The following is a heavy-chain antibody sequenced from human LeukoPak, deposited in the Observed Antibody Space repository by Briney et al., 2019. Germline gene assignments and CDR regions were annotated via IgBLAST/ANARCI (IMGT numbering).Heavy chain of an antibody. D-gene: IGHD4-17*01. J-gene: IGHJ4*02. V-gene: IGHV3-23*01. CDR2: ISGGGGST. CDR3: AKDQPVTSYSDY. Sequence: GGSLRLSCAASGFTFSSYGMSWVRQAPGKGLEWVSAISGGGGSTYYADSVKGRFTISRDNSKNTLYLQMNPLRAEYTAVYYCAKDQPVTSYSDYWGQGTLVTVSS. CDR1: GFTFSSYG.